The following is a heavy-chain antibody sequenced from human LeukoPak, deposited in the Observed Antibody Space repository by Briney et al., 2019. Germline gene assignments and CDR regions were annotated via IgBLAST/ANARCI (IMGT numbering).Heavy chain of an antibody. V-gene: IGHV4-31*03. CDR3: ASWGSRYYYDSSGYYSHLNFDY. CDR2: IYYSGST. J-gene: IGHJ4*02. Sequence: PSETLSLTCTVSGGSISSGGYYWSRIRQHPGKGLEWVGYIYYSGSTYYNPSLKSRVTISVDTSKNQFSLKLSSVTAADTAVYYCASWGSRYYYDSSGYYSHLNFDYWGQGTLVTVSS. D-gene: IGHD3-22*01. CDR1: GGSISSGGYY.